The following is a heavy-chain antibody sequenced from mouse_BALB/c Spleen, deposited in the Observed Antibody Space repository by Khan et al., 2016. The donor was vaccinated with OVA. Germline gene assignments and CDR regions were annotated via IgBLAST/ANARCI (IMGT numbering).Heavy chain of an antibody. CDR1: GDSITSGY. CDR2: MIYSGYT. CDR3: ARSTYRYAFAY. J-gene: IGHJ3*01. D-gene: IGHD2-14*01. Sequence: EVQLQESGPSLVQPSQTLSLTCSVTGDSITSGYWSWIRKFPGNKLEYMGYMIYSGYTYYNPSLKSRISITRHTSTNQYYLQLNSVTTEDTATYYCARSTYRYAFAYWGQGTLVTVSA. V-gene: IGHV3-8*02.